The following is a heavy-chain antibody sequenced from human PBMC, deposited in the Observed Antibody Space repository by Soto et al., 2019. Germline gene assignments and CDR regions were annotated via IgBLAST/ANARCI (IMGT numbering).Heavy chain of an antibody. CDR2: ISSSSSYI. CDR1: GFTFSSYS. D-gene: IGHD1-26*01. J-gene: IGHJ6*02. CDR3: ARVGILIRVGAYYYYYGMDV. Sequence: PGGSLRLSCAASGFTFSSYSMNWVRQAPGKGLEWVSSISSSSSYIYYADSVKGRFTISRDNAKNSLYLQMNSLRAEDTAVYYCARVGILIRVGAYYYYYGMDVWGQGTTVTVSS. V-gene: IGHV3-21*01.